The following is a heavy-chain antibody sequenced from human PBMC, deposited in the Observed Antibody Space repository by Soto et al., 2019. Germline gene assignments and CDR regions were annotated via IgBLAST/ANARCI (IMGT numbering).Heavy chain of an antibody. CDR2: IVVGSGNT. CDR1: GFTFTSSA. Sequence: SVKVSCKASGFTFTSSAVQWVRQARGQRLEWIGWIVVGSGNTNYAQKFQERVTITRDMSTSTAYMELSSLRSEDTAVYYCAACLGQLDTDFDYPGQRTPVTVSA. D-gene: IGHD6-6*01. J-gene: IGHJ4*02. V-gene: IGHV1-58*01. CDR3: AACLGQLDTDFDY.